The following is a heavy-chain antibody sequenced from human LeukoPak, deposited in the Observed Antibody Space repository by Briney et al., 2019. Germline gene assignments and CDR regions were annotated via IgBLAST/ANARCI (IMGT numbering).Heavy chain of an antibody. J-gene: IGHJ4*02. V-gene: IGHV3-53*01. CDR2: IYTGGTT. Sequence: PGGSLRLSCAASGFTVSGTHMSWVRQAPGKGLKWVSAIYTGGTTYYSDSVEGRFTISRDKSKNTLYLQMDSLRVEDTAVYYCARDQATSGGGLDSWGQGTLVTVSS. CDR1: GFTVSGTH. D-gene: IGHD3-16*01. CDR3: ARDQATSGGGLDS.